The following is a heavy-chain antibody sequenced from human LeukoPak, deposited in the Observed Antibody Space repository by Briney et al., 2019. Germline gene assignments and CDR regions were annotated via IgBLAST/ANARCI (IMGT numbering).Heavy chain of an antibody. V-gene: IGHV1-69*02. J-gene: IGHJ4*02. Sequence: ASVKVSCKASGGTFSSYTISWVRQAPGQGLEWMGRIIPILGIANYAQKFQGRVTITADKSTSTAYIELSSLRSEDTAVYYCARALTQQPGFFDYWGQGTLVTVSS. CDR1: GGTFSSYT. CDR3: ARALTQQPGFFDY. D-gene: IGHD6-13*01. CDR2: IIPILGIA.